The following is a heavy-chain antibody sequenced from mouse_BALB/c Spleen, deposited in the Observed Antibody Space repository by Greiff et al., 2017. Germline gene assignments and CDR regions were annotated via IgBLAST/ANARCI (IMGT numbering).Heavy chain of an antibody. V-gene: IGHV2-9*02. CDR2: IWAGGST. Sequence: VQLQESGPGLVAPSQSLSITCTVSGFSLTSYGVHWVRQPPGKGLEWLGVIWAGGSTNYNSALMSRLSISKDNSKSQVFLKMNSLQTDDTAMYYCASYGTPYYAMDYWGQGTSVTVSS. CDR1: GFSLTSYG. D-gene: IGHD1-1*01. CDR3: ASYGTPYYAMDY. J-gene: IGHJ4*01.